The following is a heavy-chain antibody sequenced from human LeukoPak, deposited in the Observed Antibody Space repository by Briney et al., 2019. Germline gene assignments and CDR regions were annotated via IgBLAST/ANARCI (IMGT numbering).Heavy chain of an antibody. J-gene: IGHJ3*02. CDR2: VKSKTDGGTT. Sequence: TGGSLRLSCAASGFTFSSYEMNWVRQAPGKGLEWVGRVKSKTDGGTTDYAAPVKGRFTISRDDSKNTLYLQMNSLKTEDTAVYYCTTVYRDAFDIWGQGTMVTVSS. V-gene: IGHV3-15*01. D-gene: IGHD2-8*01. CDR3: TTVYRDAFDI. CDR1: GFTFSSYE.